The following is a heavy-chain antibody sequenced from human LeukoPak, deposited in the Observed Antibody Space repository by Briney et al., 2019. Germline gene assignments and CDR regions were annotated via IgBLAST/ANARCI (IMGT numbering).Heavy chain of an antibody. CDR2: IYWDDDR. Sequence: SGPTLVNPTRTLTLTCTFSGCSLNTRGVGVGWIRQPPGRALEWLALIYWDDDRRYSPSLNSRLTITKDTSKNQVVLTMTNMDPVNTAAYFCAHSKNYYDSSVFDNWGQGTLVTVSS. J-gene: IGHJ4*02. CDR3: AHSKNYYDSSVFDN. V-gene: IGHV2-5*02. D-gene: IGHD3-22*01. CDR1: GCSLNTRGVG.